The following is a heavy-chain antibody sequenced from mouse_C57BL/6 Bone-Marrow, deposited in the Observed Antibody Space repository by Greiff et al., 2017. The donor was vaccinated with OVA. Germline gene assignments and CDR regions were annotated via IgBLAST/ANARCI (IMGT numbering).Heavy chain of an antibody. CDR3: ATRSYFFDY. Sequence: QVQLVESGAELVRPGTSVKVSCKASGYAFTNYLIEWVKQRPGQGLEWIGVINPGSGGTNYNEKFKGKATLTADKSSSTAYMQLSSLTSEDSAVYFCATRSYFFDYWGQGTTLTVSS. V-gene: IGHV1-54*01. CDR1: GYAFTNYL. J-gene: IGHJ2*01. CDR2: INPGSGGT.